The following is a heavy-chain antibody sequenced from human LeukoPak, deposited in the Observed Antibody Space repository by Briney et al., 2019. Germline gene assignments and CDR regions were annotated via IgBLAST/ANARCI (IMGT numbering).Heavy chain of an antibody. Sequence: GGSLRLSCAASGFTFSSYGMHWVRQAPAKGLEWVAIISYDGSNKYYADSVKGRFTISRDNSKNTLYLQMNSLRAEDTAVYYCAKDHRSGWYFEAWGQGTLVTVSS. J-gene: IGHJ4*02. CDR1: GFTFSSYG. CDR3: AKDHRSGWYFEA. D-gene: IGHD6-19*01. V-gene: IGHV3-30*18. CDR2: ISYDGSNK.